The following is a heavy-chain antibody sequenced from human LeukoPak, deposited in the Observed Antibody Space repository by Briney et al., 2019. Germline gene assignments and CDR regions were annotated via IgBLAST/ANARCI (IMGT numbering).Heavy chain of an antibody. CDR3: TTGRLSVGGSLLDA. J-gene: IGHJ5*02. D-gene: IGHD2/OR15-2a*01. CDR1: GFTFSNAW. V-gene: IGHV3-15*01. CDR2: IKSKTDGGTT. Sequence: PGGSLRLSCAASGFTFSNAWMSWVRQAPGKGLEWVGRIKSKTDGGTTDYAAPVKGRFTISRDDSKNTLYLQMNSLKTEDTAVYYCTTGRLSVGGSLLDAWGQGTLVTVSS.